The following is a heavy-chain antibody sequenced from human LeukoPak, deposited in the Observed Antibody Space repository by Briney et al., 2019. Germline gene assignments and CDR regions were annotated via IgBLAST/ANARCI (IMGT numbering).Heavy chain of an antibody. D-gene: IGHD1-26*01. J-gene: IGHJ6*03. V-gene: IGHV7-4-1*02. CDR1: GYTFTSYA. CDR2: INTNTGNP. CDR3: ARVTTGRGSANYYYYMDV. Sequence: GASVKVSCKASGYTFTSYAMNWVRQAPGQGLEWMGWINTNTGNPTYAQGFTGRFVFSLDTSVSTAYLQISSLKAEDTAVYYCARVTTGRGSANYYYYMDVWGKGTTVTVSS.